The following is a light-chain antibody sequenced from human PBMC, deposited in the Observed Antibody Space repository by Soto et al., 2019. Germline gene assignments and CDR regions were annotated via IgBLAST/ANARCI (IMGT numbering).Light chain of an antibody. J-gene: IGKJ2*01. CDR3: QQYNNWPSRT. Sequence: EIVLTQSPGTLSLSPGERATLSCRASQSVSSSYLAWYQQKPGQAPRLLIYSASTLATGVPARFRGSGSGTEFTLTISSRQSEDFAVYYCQQYNNWPSRTFGQGTKVE. CDR1: QSVSSSY. V-gene: IGKV3-15*01. CDR2: SAS.